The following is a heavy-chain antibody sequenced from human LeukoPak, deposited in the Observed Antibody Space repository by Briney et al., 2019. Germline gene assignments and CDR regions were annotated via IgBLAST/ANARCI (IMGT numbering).Heavy chain of an antibody. CDR3: ARVSQGLVLNY. CDR2: IYHSGST. Sequence: SETLSLTCTVSGGSISSGGYYWSWIRQPPGKGLEWIGYIYHSGSTYYNPSLKSRVTISVDRSKNQFSLKLSSVTAADTAVYYCARVSQGLVLNYWGQGTLVTVSS. D-gene: IGHD6-19*01. CDR1: GGSISSGGYY. V-gene: IGHV4-30-2*01. J-gene: IGHJ4*02.